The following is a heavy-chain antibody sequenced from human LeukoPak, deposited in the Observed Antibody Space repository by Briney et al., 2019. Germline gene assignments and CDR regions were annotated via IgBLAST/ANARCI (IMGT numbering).Heavy chain of an antibody. V-gene: IGHV4-59*01. CDR3: ARGGSGSYQRFDY. D-gene: IGHD3-10*01. CDR1: GGSISSYY. J-gene: IGHJ4*02. Sequence: SETLSLTCTVSGGSISSYYWSWIRQPPGKGLEWIGYIDYSGSTNYNPSLKSRVTISVDTSKNQFSLKLSSVTAADTAVYYCARGGSGSYQRFDYWGQGTLVTVSS. CDR2: IDYSGST.